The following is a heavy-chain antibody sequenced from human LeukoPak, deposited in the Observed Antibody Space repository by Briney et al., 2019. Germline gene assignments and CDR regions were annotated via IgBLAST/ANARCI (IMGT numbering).Heavy chain of an antibody. Sequence: GASVKVSCKASGYTLTSYGISWVRQAPGQGLEWMGWISAYNGNTNYAQKLQGRVTMTTDTSTSTAYMELRSLRSDDTAVYYCARGGGYGDYPLDGMDVWGKGPTVTVSS. CDR3: ARGGGYGDYPLDGMDV. CDR1: GYTLTSYG. CDR2: ISAYNGNT. J-gene: IGHJ6*04. D-gene: IGHD4-17*01. V-gene: IGHV1-18*04.